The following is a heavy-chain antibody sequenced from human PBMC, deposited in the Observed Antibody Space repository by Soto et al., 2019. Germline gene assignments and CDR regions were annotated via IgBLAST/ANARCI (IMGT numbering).Heavy chain of an antibody. Sequence: GESLKISCKGSGYSFTSYWIGWVRQMPGKGLEWMGIIYPGDSDTRYSPSFQGQVTISADKSISTAYLQMSSLRAEDTAVYYCVKDGSSGWPYFYDMDVWGQGTTVTVSS. V-gene: IGHV5-51*01. J-gene: IGHJ6*02. CDR1: GYSFTSYW. CDR3: VKDGSSGWPYFYDMDV. D-gene: IGHD6-19*01. CDR2: IYPGDSDT.